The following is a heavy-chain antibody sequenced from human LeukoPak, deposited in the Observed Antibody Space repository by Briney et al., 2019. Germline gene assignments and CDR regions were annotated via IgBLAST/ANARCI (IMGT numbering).Heavy chain of an antibody. CDR1: GDSVSSKSAA. Sequence: SQTLSLTCAISGDSVSSKSAAWNWIRQSPSRGLEWLGSTYYRSKWYSDYAVSVKSRITINPDTSKNQFSLQLNSVTPEDTAVYYCARRLTQYDCFDPWGQGILVTVSS. CDR2: TYYRSKWYS. V-gene: IGHV6-1*01. J-gene: IGHJ5*02. CDR3: ARRLTQYDCFDP. D-gene: IGHD2-2*01.